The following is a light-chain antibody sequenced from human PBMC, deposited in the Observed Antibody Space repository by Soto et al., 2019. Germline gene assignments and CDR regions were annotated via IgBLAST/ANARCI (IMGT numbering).Light chain of an antibody. CDR1: SSDVGGYDY. CDR3: SSYAISITLV. CDR2: DVS. Sequence: QSALTQPASVSGSPGQSISISCTGTSSDVGGYDYVSWYQQHPGKAPKFLIFDVSKRPSGVSYRFSGSKSGNTASLTISGLQAEDEADYYCSSYAISITLVFGGGTKLTVL. J-gene: IGLJ2*01. V-gene: IGLV2-14*01.